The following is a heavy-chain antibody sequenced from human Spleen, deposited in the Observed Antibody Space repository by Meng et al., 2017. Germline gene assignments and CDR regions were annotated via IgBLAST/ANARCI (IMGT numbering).Heavy chain of an antibody. J-gene: IGHJ5*02. D-gene: IGHD2-2*01. Sequence: GGSLRLSCVASGFTFSSYWMHWVRQDPGKGLVWVSRINTDGSTTSYADSVKGRFTISRDNSKNTLYLQMNSLRAEDTAVYYCAKDDAMTNWFDPWGQGTLVTVSS. CDR2: INTDGSTT. CDR1: GFTFSSYW. V-gene: IGHV3-74*01. CDR3: AKDDAMTNWFDP.